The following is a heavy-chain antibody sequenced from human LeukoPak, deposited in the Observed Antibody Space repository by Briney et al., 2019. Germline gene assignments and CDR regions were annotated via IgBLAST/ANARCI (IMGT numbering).Heavy chain of an antibody. J-gene: IGHJ6*02. V-gene: IGHV1-18*01. CDR2: ISAYNGNT. Sequence: ASVKVSCKASGYTFTSYGISWVRQAPGQGLEWMGWISAYNGNTNHAQKLQGRVTMTTDTSTSTAYMELRSLRSDDTAVYYCARGGLIISYEIHYGMDVWGQGTTVTVSS. CDR1: GYTFTSYG. CDR3: ARGGLIISYEIHYGMDV. D-gene: IGHD5-12*01.